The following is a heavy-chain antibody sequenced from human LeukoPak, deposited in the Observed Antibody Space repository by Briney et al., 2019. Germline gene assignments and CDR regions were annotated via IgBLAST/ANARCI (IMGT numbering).Heavy chain of an antibody. CDR2: IYTSGST. CDR1: GGSISSGSYY. Sequence: SETLSLTCTVSGGSISSGSYYWSWIRQPAGKGLDWIGRIYTSGSTNYNPSLKSRVTISVDTSKNQFSMKLSSVTAADTAVYYCARVGTGSYPANFDYWGQGTLVTVSS. V-gene: IGHV4-61*02. D-gene: IGHD1-26*01. CDR3: ARVGTGSYPANFDY. J-gene: IGHJ4*02.